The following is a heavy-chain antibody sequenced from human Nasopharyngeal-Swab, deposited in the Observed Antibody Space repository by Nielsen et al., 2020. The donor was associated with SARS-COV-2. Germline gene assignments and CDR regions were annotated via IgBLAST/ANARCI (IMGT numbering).Heavy chain of an antibody. Sequence: GQAPGRGVEWVSYISSSSSYTNYADSVKGRFTISRDNAKNSLYLQMNSLRAEDTAVYYCARDGLRGSYYYYMDVWGKGTTVTVSS. CDR2: ISSSSSYT. D-gene: IGHD3-16*01. CDR3: ARDGLRGSYYYYMDV. V-gene: IGHV3-11*06. J-gene: IGHJ6*03.